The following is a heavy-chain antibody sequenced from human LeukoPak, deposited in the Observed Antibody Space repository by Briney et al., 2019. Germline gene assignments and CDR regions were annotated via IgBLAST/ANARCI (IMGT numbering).Heavy chain of an antibody. CDR2: ISAYNGNT. Sequence: ASVKVSCKASGYTFTSYGISWVRQAPGQGLEWMGWISAYNGNTNYAQKLQGRVTMTRDTSTSTVYMELSSLRSEDTAVYYCATLWFGDPTFYYMDVWGKGTTVTVSS. CDR3: ATLWFGDPTFYYMDV. CDR1: GYTFTSYG. J-gene: IGHJ6*03. V-gene: IGHV1-18*01. D-gene: IGHD3-10*01.